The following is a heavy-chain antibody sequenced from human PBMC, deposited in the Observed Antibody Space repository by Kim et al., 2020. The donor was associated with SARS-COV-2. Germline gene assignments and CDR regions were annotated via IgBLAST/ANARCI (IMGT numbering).Heavy chain of an antibody. D-gene: IGHD2-8*01. J-gene: IGHJ3*02. CDR2: ISSSGSTI. V-gene: IGHV3-48*03. Sequence: GGSLRLSYAASGFTFSSYEMNWVRQAPGKGLEWVSYISSSGSTIYYADSVKGRFTISRDNAKNSLYLQMNSLRAEDTAVYYCARGVWFTLMGRTFDIWGQGTMVTVSS. CDR3: ARGVWFTLMGRTFDI. CDR1: GFTFSSYE.